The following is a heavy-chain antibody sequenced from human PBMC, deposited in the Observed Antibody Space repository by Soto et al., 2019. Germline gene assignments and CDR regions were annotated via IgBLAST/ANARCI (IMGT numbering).Heavy chain of an antibody. V-gene: IGHV3-53*01. D-gene: IGHD3-3*01. CDR2: IYSGDST. CDR1: GFTVSSSC. J-gene: IGHJ3*02. Sequence: GGSLSLSCAASGFTVSSSCMSWVRQAPGKGLEWVSLIYSGDSTYYADSVKGRFTISRDNSNNTLFLQMNSLRAEDTAVYYCARGILGSIHAFDIWGQGTMVTVSS. CDR3: ARGILGSIHAFDI.